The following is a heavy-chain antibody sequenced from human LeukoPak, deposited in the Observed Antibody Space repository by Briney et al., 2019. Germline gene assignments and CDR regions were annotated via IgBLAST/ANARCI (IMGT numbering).Heavy chain of an antibody. J-gene: IGHJ4*02. D-gene: IGHD1-14*01. V-gene: IGHV1-18*01. Sequence: ASVTVPFKASGYTFTSYGIGWVRPAPGQGLEWMGWIRAYNGNTNYAQKLQGRLTMTTDTSTSRAYRELRLLRSDDTAVYYCARVGAEAEAGYWGQGTLVTVSS. CDR2: IRAYNGNT. CDR1: GYTFTSYG. CDR3: ARVGAEAEAGY.